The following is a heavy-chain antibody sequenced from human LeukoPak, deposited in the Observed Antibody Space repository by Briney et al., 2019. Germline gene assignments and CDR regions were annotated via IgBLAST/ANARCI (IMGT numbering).Heavy chain of an antibody. CDR1: GGSFSGYY. V-gene: IGHV4-34*01. D-gene: IGHD5-24*01. Sequence: SETLSLTCAVYGGSFSGYYWSWIRQPPGKGLEWIGEINHSGSTNYNPSLKSRVTISVDTSKNQFSLKLSSVTAADTAVYYCARGKAGTVEMATTTIEYFDYWGQGTLVSVSS. CDR2: INHSGST. J-gene: IGHJ4*02. CDR3: ARGKAGTVEMATTTIEYFDY.